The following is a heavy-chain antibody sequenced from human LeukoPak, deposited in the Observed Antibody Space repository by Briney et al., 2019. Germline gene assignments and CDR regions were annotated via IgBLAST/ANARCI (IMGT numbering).Heavy chain of an antibody. CDR2: ISLNGETT. J-gene: IGHJ4*02. CDR1: GFGVSSFG. D-gene: IGHD6-19*01. V-gene: IGHV3-23*01. Sequence: GGSLRLSCAVSGFGVSSFGMSWVRQAPGKGLEWISAISLNGETTWYADSVNGRFTISRDNSKHTLYLQLTSLRAEDTAVYYCAQGFSSGWYPFWGQGSLVSVSS. CDR3: AQGFSSGWYPF.